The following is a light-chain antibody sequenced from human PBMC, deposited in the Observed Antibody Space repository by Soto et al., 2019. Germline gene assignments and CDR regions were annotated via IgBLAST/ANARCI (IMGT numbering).Light chain of an antibody. CDR1: QGIRND. J-gene: IGKJ5*01. CDR2: LAS. V-gene: IGKV1-17*01. CDR3: QQLKSYVT. Sequence: DIQMTQSPSSLSASVGDRVTITCRASQGIRNDLGWYQHRPGKAPKRLIYLASSLQSGVPSRFSGSGSGTDFALTIRSLKPEDFATYYCQQLKSYVTFGQGTRLEIK.